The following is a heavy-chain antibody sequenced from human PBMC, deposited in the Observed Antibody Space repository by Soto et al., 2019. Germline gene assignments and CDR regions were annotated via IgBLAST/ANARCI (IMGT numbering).Heavy chain of an antibody. D-gene: IGHD3-16*02. Sequence: SETLSLTCADYGGAFSGYYWTWIRQPPGKGLDWIGEINHSGNTNYNPSLKGRVSISVDTSKSQFSLTLSSVTAAETAVYFCARETAYDYVWGSYRPAYYGMDVWGQGTTVNVSS. V-gene: IGHV4-34*01. J-gene: IGHJ6*02. CDR3: ARETAYDYVWGSYRPAYYGMDV. CDR2: INHSGNT. CDR1: GGAFSGYY.